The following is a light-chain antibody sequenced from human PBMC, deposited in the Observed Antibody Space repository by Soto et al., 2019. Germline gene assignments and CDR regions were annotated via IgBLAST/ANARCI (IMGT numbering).Light chain of an antibody. V-gene: IGLV2-14*01. J-gene: IGLJ1*01. Sequence: QSVLTQPASVSGSPGQSITSSCTGTSSDVGSYNFVSWYQHHPGKAPKLIIYEVSNRPSGVSNRFSGSKSGNTASLTISGLQADDEADYYCSSYAGSSTYLFGSGTKVTVL. CDR1: SSDVGSYNF. CDR2: EVS. CDR3: SSYAGSSTYL.